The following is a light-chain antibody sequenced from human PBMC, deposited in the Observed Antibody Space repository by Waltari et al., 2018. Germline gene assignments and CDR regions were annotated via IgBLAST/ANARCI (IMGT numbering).Light chain of an antibody. J-gene: IGKJ4*02. Sequence: DIQMTQSPSTVSASVGDRVTITCRASQSISSWLTWYQQKPGKAPKLLIYKASNLESGVTSRFSGGGSGTEFTLTINSLQPDDFATYYCQHYDSYSATFGRGTKVEIK. CDR3: QHYDSYSAT. CDR2: KAS. CDR1: QSISSW. V-gene: IGKV1-5*03.